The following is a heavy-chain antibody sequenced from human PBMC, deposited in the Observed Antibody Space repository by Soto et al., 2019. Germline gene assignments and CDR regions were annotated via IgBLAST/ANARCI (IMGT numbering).Heavy chain of an antibody. V-gene: IGHV1-3*01. CDR3: ARELGSGYSSSWYPHYYYGMDV. CDR2: INAGNGNT. J-gene: IGHJ6*02. Sequence: ASVKVSCKASGYTFTSYAMHWVRQAPGQRLEWMGWINAGNGNTKYSQKFQGRVTITRDTSASTAYMELSSLRSEDTAVYYCARELGSGYSSSWYPHYYYGMDVWGQGTTVTVYS. CDR1: GYTFTSYA. D-gene: IGHD6-13*01.